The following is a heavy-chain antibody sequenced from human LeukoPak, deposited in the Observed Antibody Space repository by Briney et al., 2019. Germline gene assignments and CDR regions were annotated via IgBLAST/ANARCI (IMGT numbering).Heavy chain of an antibody. CDR1: GGSISSYY. J-gene: IGHJ4*02. CDR2: IYTSGST. D-gene: IGHD4-23*01. Sequence: SETLSLTCTVSGGSISSYYWSWIRQPAGKGLEWIGRIYTSGSTNYNSSLKSRVTMSVDTSKNQFSLKVSSVTAADTAVYYCAIDVSGGKGNYFDYWGQGTLVTVSS. CDR3: AIDVSGGKGNYFDY. V-gene: IGHV4-4*07.